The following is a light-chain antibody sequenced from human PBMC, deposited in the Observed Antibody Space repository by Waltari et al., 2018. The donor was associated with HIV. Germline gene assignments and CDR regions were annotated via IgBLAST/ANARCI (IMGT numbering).Light chain of an antibody. J-gene: IGLJ1*01. V-gene: IGLV2-14*03. CDR3: CSYTVNSTGV. CDR2: DVN. CDR1: NSDIGNFDY. Sequence: QSALTQPPSASGSPGQSVTISCTGTNSDIGNFDYVAWYQQHTGKVPKLIIYDVNVRPSGVSDRFSGSKSGNTATLTISGLHSDDEADYYCCSYTVNSTGVFGAGTKITV.